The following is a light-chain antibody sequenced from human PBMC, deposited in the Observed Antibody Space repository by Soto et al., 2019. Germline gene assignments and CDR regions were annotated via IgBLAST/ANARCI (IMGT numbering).Light chain of an antibody. V-gene: IGLV1-40*01. CDR1: SSNIGAGYD. J-gene: IGLJ1*01. CDR2: GDS. CDR3: QSNDNRLSGSDV. Sequence: QSVLTQPPSVSGAPGQRVTISCTGSSSNIGAGYDVNWYQQLPETAPKLLIFGDSNRPSGVPDRFSGSKSGTSASLVITGLQADDEADYSCQSNDNRLSGSDVFGTGTKVTVL.